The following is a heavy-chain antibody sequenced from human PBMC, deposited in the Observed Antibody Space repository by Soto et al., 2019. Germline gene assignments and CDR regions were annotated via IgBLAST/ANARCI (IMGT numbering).Heavy chain of an antibody. CDR1: GGSISSGDYY. CDR2: IYYSGST. CDR3: ASSYGDYANYDY. V-gene: IGHV4-30-4*01. Sequence: QVQLQESGPGLVKPSQTLSLTCTVSGGSISSGDYYWSWIRQPPGKGLEWIGYIYYSGSTYYNPSLNPRXXIXAGXPKNQFSLKLSSVTAADPAVYYCASSYGDYANYDYWGQGTLVTVSS. D-gene: IGHD4-17*01. J-gene: IGHJ4*02.